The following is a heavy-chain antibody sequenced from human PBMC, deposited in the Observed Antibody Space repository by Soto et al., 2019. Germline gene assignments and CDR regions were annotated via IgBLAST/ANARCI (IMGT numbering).Heavy chain of an antibody. CDR3: AKDEDRGYYYYGMDV. Sequence: QVQLVESGGGVVQPGRSLRLSCAASGFTFSSYGMHWVRQAPGKGLEWVAVISYDGSNKYYADSVKGRFTISRDNSKNTLYLQMNSLRAEDTAVYYCAKDEDRGYYYYGMDVWGQGTTVTVSS. D-gene: IGHD3-10*01. CDR2: ISYDGSNK. J-gene: IGHJ6*02. V-gene: IGHV3-30*18. CDR1: GFTFSSYG.